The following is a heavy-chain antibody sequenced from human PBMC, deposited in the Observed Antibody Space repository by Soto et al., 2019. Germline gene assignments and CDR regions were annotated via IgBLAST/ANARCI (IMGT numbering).Heavy chain of an antibody. D-gene: IGHD6-19*01. CDR1: GGTFSSYA. J-gene: IGHJ5*02. Sequence: QVQLVQSGAEVKKPGSSVKVSCKASGGTFSSYAISWVRQAPGQGLEWMGGIIPIFGTANYAQKFQGRVTITADKTTSTAYMELSSLRSEDAAVYYCARYAYSSCWYEVEWFDPWGQGTLVTVSS. V-gene: IGHV1-69*06. CDR3: ARYAYSSCWYEVEWFDP. CDR2: IIPIFGTA.